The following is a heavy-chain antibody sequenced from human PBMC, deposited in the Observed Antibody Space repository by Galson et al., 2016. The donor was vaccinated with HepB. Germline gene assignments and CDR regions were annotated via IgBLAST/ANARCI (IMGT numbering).Heavy chain of an antibody. CDR1: GYTFTYHR. D-gene: IGHD6-19*01. J-gene: IGHJ4*02. V-gene: IGHV1-3*01. CDR2: INAGSGHT. CDR3: ARDLGVPGSPLDK. Sequence: SVKVSCKASGYTFTYHRMHWVRQAPGQRLEWMGWINAGSGHTKYSQKFQGRVTITRDTSANTAYMVLSSLRSADTTVYYCARDLGVPGSPLDKWGQGTLVTVTS.